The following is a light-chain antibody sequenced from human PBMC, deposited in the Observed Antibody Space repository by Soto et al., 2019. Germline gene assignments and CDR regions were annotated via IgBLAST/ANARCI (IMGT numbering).Light chain of an antibody. Sequence: AIQMTQSPSSLSASVGDRVTITCRASQGIRNDLGWYQQKPGKAPKLLIYAASSLQSGVPSRFSGNGSSTDFTLTVSTLQPEDFATYYCLQDASYPLTFGGGTKVELK. CDR3: LQDASYPLT. CDR1: QGIRND. J-gene: IGKJ4*01. CDR2: AAS. V-gene: IGKV1-6*01.